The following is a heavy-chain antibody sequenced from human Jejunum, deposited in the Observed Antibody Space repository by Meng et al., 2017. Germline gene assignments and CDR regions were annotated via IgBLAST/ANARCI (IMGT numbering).Heavy chain of an antibody. J-gene: IGHJ4*02. D-gene: IGHD6-13*01. CDR1: GYTFSTFD. Sequence: ASVMVSCNASGYTFSTFDINWLRQATGQGLEWIGWMSTSNGNTGYAHQFQDRVTTTRDSSTTTAYLEVKSLTSNDTAVYYCARGITAGVDYWGQGTLVTVSS. CDR2: MSTSNGNT. CDR3: ARGITAGVDY. V-gene: IGHV1-8*01.